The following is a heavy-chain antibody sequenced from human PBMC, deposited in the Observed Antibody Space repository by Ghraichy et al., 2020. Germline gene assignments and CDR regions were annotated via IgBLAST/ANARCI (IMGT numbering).Heavy chain of an antibody. Sequence: SETLSLTCTVSGGSISSYYWSWIRQPPGKGLEWIGYIYYSGSTNYNPSLKSRVTISVDTSKNQFSLKLSSVTAADTAVYYCARQEDYNYMVYFDYWGQGTLVTVSS. J-gene: IGHJ4*02. D-gene: IGHD5-24*01. CDR3: ARQEDYNYMVYFDY. CDR2: IYYSGST. V-gene: IGHV4-59*08. CDR1: GGSISSYY.